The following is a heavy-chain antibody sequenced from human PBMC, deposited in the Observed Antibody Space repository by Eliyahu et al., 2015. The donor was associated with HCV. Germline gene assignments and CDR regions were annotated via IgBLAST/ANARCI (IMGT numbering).Heavy chain of an antibody. Sequence: EVQLVESGGGLVKPGGSLRLSCAASGFTFSDALMTXVRQPPGRGLGWVGRIKGRADGGTTDYAAAVKGRFTISRDASENTLFLQMNSLKTEDTAVYFCTSGRPPSRPRGTDVWGQGTTVTVSS. J-gene: IGHJ6*02. CDR2: IKGRADGGTT. D-gene: IGHD6-6*01. V-gene: IGHV3-15*01. CDR1: GFTFSDAL. CDR3: TSGRPPSRPRGTDV.